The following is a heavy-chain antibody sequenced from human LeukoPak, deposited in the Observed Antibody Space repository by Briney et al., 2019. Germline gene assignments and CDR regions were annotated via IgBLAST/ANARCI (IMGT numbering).Heavy chain of an antibody. CDR2: IWYDASNK. J-gene: IGHJ5*02. Sequence: QPGRSLTLSCAASGFTFSSFGMHWVRQAPGKWLEWVAVIWYDASNKYYADSVKGRFTISRDNSKNTLYLHMNSLRDDDTAVYYCVRGVGVSRFNYLDPWGQGTLVIVSS. CDR3: VRGVGVSRFNYLDP. CDR1: GFTFSSFG. V-gene: IGHV3-33*01. D-gene: IGHD1-7*01.